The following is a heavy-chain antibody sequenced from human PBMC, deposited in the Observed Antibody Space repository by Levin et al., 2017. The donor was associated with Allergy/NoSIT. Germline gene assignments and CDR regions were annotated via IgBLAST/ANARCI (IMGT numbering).Heavy chain of an antibody. CDR3: ARVYGAGDSSGYYFSDAFDI. J-gene: IGHJ3*02. D-gene: IGHD3-22*01. CDR1: GGSISSYY. V-gene: IGHV4-59*01. Sequence: SETLSLTCNVSGGSISSYYWSWIRQPPGKGLEWIGYIYNSGSTKDNPSLKSRVTISVDTSKNQFSLKLSSVTAADTAVYYCARVYGAGDSSGYYFSDAFDIWGQGTMVTVSS. CDR2: IYNSGST.